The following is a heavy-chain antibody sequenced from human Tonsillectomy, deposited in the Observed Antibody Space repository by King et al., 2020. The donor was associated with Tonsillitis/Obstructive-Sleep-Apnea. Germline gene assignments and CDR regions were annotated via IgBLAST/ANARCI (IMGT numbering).Heavy chain of an antibody. CDR1: GYTFIGYY. CDR3: AREKVVVVATNYWFDP. Sequence: QLVQSGAEVKKPGASVKVSCKASGYTFIGYYMHWVRQAPGQGLEWMGWINPNSGGTNYAQKFQGRVTMTRDTSISTVYMELSRLRFDDTAVYYCAREKVVVVATNYWFDPWGQGTLVTVSS. J-gene: IGHJ5*02. CDR2: INPNSGGT. D-gene: IGHD2-15*01. V-gene: IGHV1-2*02.